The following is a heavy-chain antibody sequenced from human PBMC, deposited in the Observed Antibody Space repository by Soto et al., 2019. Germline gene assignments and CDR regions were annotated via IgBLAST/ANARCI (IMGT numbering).Heavy chain of an antibody. CDR1: GFTFSSYG. D-gene: IGHD2-15*01. CDR2: IWYDGSNK. J-gene: IGHJ1*01. Sequence: QVQLVESGGGVVQPGRSLRLSCAASGFTFSSYGMHWVRQAPGKGLEWVAVIWYDGSNKYYADSVKGRFTISRDNSKNTLYLQMNRLRAEDTAVYYCARGYCSGGSCYLESFERYEYFQHWGQGTLVTVSS. CDR3: ARGYCSGGSCYLESFERYEYFQH. V-gene: IGHV3-33*01.